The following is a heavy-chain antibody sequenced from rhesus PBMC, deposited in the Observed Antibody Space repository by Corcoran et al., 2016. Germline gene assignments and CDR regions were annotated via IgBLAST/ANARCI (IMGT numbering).Heavy chain of an antibody. CDR1: GGSISDSYY. V-gene: IGHV4-143*01. D-gene: IGHD4-17*01. J-gene: IGHJ4*01. Sequence: QVQLQESGPGLVKPSETLSLTCTVSGGSISDSYYWSWIRQPPGKGLEWMGRIYGGGESTTYNPSLKGRVTISKDPSKNQFSLKLNSVTAADTAVYYCAGGPTYGAYMRYWGQGVLVTVSS. CDR2: IYGGGEST. CDR3: AGGPTYGAYMRY.